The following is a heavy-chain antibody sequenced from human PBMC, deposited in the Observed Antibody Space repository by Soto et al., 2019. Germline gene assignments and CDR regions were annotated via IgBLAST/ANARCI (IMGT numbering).Heavy chain of an antibody. Sequence: ESGGGLVQPGGSLRLSCAASGFTFSSYAMSWVRQAPGKGLEWVSAISGSGGSTYYADSVKGRFTISRDNSKNTLYLQMNSLRAEDTAVYYCAKVGYCSGGSCYWAAFDIWGQGTMVTVSS. CDR1: GFTFSSYA. D-gene: IGHD2-15*01. CDR3: AKVGYCSGGSCYWAAFDI. J-gene: IGHJ3*02. CDR2: ISGSGGST. V-gene: IGHV3-23*01.